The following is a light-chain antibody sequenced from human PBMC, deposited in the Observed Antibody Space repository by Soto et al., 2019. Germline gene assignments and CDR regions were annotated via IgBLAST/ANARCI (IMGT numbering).Light chain of an antibody. J-gene: IGKJ1*01. Sequence: DVPVTQSPSTLSASIGDRVTMTCRISQSSSRRLAWYQQKPGKAPRLLIYDASSLERGVPSRFSGSGSGTEFTLTITSLEPDDFATYYCQQYHSWAFGQGTKV. CDR3: QQYHSWA. CDR1: QSSSRR. CDR2: DAS. V-gene: IGKV1-5*01.